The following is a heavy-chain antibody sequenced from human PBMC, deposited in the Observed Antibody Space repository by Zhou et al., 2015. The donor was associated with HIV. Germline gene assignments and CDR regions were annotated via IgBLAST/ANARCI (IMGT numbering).Heavy chain of an antibody. CDR3: ARDLGGGYCTGGVCHKLDY. Sequence: QVQLVQSGAEVKKPGSSVKVSCKASGGTFSSYAISWVRQAPGQGLEWMGGIIPIFGTANYAQKFQGRVTITADESTSTAYMELSSLRSEDTAVYYCARDLGGGYCTGGVCHKLDYWGQGTLVTVSS. CDR1: GGTFSSYA. D-gene: IGHD2-8*02. J-gene: IGHJ4*02. V-gene: IGHV1-69*01. CDR2: IIPIFGTA.